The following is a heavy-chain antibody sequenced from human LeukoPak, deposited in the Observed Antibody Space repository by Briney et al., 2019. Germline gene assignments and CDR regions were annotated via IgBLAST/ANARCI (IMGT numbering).Heavy chain of an antibody. Sequence: GGSLRLSCAASGFTFSSYGMHWVRQAPGKGLEWVAVISYDGSNKYYADSVKGRFTISRDNSKNTLYLQMNSLRAEDTAVYYCARAPLGATYRGRFDYWGQGTLVTVSS. V-gene: IGHV3-30*03. D-gene: IGHD1-26*01. CDR1: GFTFSSYG. J-gene: IGHJ4*02. CDR2: ISYDGSNK. CDR3: ARAPLGATYRGRFDY.